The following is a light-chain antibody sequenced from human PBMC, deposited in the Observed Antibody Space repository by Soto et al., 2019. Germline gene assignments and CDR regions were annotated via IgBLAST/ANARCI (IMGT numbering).Light chain of an antibody. V-gene: IGKV1-39*01. Sequence: DIQMTQSPSSVGDRVTITCRASQRISSYLNWYQQKPGKAPKILIYAVSNLQSGVPSRFSGSGSGTDFTLTISSLQPEDFATYYCQQSYSAPRTFGQGTKVEIK. J-gene: IGKJ1*01. CDR1: QRISSY. CDR3: QQSYSAPRT. CDR2: AVS.